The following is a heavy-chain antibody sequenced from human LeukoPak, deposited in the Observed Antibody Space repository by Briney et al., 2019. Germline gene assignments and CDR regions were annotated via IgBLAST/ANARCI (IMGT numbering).Heavy chain of an antibody. V-gene: IGHV3-74*01. D-gene: IGHD3-3*01. Sequence: GGSLILSCAASGFTFSSYWMHWVRQAPGKGLVWVSRINSDGSSTSYADSVKGRFTISRDNAKNTLYLQMNSLRAEDTAVYYCASEATHYDFWSGYYVSGYFDYWGQGTLVTVSS. CDR3: ASEATHYDFWSGYYVSGYFDY. CDR1: GFTFSSYW. CDR2: INSDGSST. J-gene: IGHJ4*02.